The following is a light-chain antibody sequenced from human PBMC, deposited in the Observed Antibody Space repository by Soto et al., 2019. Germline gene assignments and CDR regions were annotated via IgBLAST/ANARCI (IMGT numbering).Light chain of an antibody. CDR2: GAS. CDR1: QSVSSN. CDR3: QQYYNWPFT. Sequence: EIVMTQSPATLSVSPGERATLSCRASQSVSSNLAWYQQKPGQAPRLLIYGASTRATGIPARFSGSGSGTEFTLTISSLQSEDFAAYYCQQYYNWPFTFGPGTKVDIK. J-gene: IGKJ3*01. V-gene: IGKV3-15*01.